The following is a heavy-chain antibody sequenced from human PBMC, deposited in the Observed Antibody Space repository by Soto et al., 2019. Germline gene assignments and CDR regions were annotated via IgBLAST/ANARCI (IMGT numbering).Heavy chain of an antibody. V-gene: IGHV3-33*01. D-gene: IGHD3-22*01. CDR3: ATFSHYGSSGEWGFDM. CDR1: GFTFSSYG. Sequence: QVRLVESGGGVVQPGRSLRLSCAASGFTFSSYGMHRVRQAPGKGLEWVAIIWSDGSDKYYADSVKGRFTISRDNSKNTLNLQMNSLRAEDTAVYYCATFSHYGSSGEWGFDMWGQGTMVTDSS. CDR2: IWSDGSDK. J-gene: IGHJ3*02.